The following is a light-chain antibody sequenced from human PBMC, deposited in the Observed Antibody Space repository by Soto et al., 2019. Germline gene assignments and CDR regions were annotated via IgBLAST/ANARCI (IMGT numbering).Light chain of an antibody. Sequence: QPVLTQSPSASASLGASVKLTCTLSSGHSTYAVAWHQHQAEKGPRYLMKVNSDGSHIKGDGIPDRFSGSSSGAERYLTISSLQSEDEADYYCQTWGTGIHVLFGGGTKVTVL. J-gene: IGLJ2*01. V-gene: IGLV4-69*01. CDR3: QTWGTGIHVL. CDR2: VNSDGSH. CDR1: SGHSTYA.